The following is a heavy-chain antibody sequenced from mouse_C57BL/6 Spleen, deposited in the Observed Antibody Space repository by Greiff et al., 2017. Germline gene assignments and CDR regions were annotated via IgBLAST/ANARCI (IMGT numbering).Heavy chain of an antibody. CDR3: ARGYYGRGYFDY. V-gene: IGHV1-55*01. Sequence: VQLKQPGAELVKPGASVKMSCKASGYTFTSYWITWVKQRPGQGLEWIGDIYPGSGSTNYNEKFKSKATLTVDTSSSTAYMQLSSLTSEDSAVYYCARGYYGRGYFDYWGQGTTLTVSS. CDR1: GYTFTSYW. J-gene: IGHJ2*01. D-gene: IGHD1-1*01. CDR2: IYPGSGST.